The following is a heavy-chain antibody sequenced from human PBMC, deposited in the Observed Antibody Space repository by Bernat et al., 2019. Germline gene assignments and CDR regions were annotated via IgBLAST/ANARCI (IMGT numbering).Heavy chain of an antibody. V-gene: IGHV3-7*03. J-gene: IGHJ4*02. Sequence: EVQLVESGGGLVQPGGSLTLSCAASGFTFRSSWMKWIRQAPGKGLEWVANIKQDGTETYYVDAVKGRFTISRDNAKNTLYLQMNSLRAEDTAVSYCVKDTDSWGQGALLTVS. CDR1: GFTFRSSW. CDR2: IKQDGTET. CDR3: VKDTDS.